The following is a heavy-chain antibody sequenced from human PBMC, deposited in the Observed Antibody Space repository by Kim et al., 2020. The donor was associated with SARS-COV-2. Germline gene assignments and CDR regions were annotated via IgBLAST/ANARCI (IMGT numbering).Heavy chain of an antibody. V-gene: IGHV1-3*01. D-gene: IGHD3-10*01. Sequence: ASVKVSCKASGYTFDTYALYWVRQAPGQRFEWMGWINGGNGNTRYSQNFQGRVTITRDTSATTAYMELSSLTSKDTAVYYCAREGSGSYNWFDPWGQGTLVTGSS. CDR2: INGGNGNT. CDR3: AREGSGSYNWFDP. CDR1: GYTFDTYA. J-gene: IGHJ5*02.